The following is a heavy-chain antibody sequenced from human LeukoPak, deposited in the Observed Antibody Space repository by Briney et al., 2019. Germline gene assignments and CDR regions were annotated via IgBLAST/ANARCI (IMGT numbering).Heavy chain of an antibody. V-gene: IGHV3-23*01. CDR3: ARDSGFLVYYYGMDV. CDR2: ISGSGGST. CDR1: GFTFSSYA. J-gene: IGHJ6*02. Sequence: PGGSLRLSCAASGFTFSSYAMSWVRQAPGKGLEWVSAISGSGGSTYYADSVKGRFTISRDNSKNTLYLQMNSLRAEDTAVYYCARDSGFLVYYYGMDVWGQGTTVTVSS. D-gene: IGHD3-3*01.